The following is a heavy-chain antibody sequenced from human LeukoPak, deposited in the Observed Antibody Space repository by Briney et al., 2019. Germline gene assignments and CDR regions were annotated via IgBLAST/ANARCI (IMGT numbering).Heavy chain of an antibody. D-gene: IGHD3-22*01. V-gene: IGHV3-21*01. J-gene: IGHJ4*02. Sequence: GGSLRLSCAASGFTFSSYSMNWVRQAPGKGLEWVSSISSSSSYIYYADSVKGRFTISRDNAKNSLYLQMNSLRAEDTAVYYCARGVVVIQSSFDYWGQGTLVTVSS. CDR1: GFTFSSYS. CDR2: ISSSSSYI. CDR3: ARGVVVIQSSFDY.